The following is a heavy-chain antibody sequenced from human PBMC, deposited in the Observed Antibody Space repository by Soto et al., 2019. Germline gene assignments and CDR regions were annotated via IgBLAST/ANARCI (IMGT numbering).Heavy chain of an antibody. Sequence: QVQLVQSGAEVKKPGASVKVSCKASGYTFTNYAFSWVRQAPGQGLEWMGWISANNGNTNYPQKLQGRVTMTTDTSTSTAYMELRSLRSDDKAVYYYARDLPAAGTFDCWGQGTLVTVSS. CDR2: ISANNGNT. CDR3: ARDLPAAGTFDC. CDR1: GYTFTNYA. J-gene: IGHJ4*02. V-gene: IGHV1-18*01. D-gene: IGHD6-13*01.